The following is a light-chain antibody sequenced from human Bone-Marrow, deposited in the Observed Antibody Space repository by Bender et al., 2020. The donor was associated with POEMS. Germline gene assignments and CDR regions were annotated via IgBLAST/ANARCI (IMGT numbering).Light chain of an antibody. CDR1: SSDVRAYDY. Sequence: QSALTQPRSMSGSPGQSVTISCTGTSSDVRAYDYVSWYQQHPGNAPKVIIYDVNKRPSGVPDPFSASKSGNAASLTISGLQAGDEADYYCVAWDAGRSGGVFGGGTKLTVL. CDR2: DVN. CDR3: VAWDAGRSGGV. V-gene: IGLV2-11*01. J-gene: IGLJ3*02.